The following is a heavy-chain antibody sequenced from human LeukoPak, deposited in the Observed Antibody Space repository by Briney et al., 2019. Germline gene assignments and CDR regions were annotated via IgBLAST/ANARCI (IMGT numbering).Heavy chain of an antibody. D-gene: IGHD5-18*01. CDR2: INPNSGGT. V-gene: IGHV1-2*02. CDR3: ATEVTD. CDR1: GYRFIAYY. Sequence: ASVKVSCKASGYRFIAYYMHWVRQAPGQGLEWMGWINPNSGGTKYAQKFQGRVTMTRDTSISTAYMELSRLRSDDTAVYYCATEVTDWGQGTLVTVSS. J-gene: IGHJ4*02.